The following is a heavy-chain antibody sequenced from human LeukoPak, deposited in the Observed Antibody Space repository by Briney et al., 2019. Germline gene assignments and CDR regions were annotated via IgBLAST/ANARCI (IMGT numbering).Heavy chain of an antibody. CDR1: GGSFRGYY. CDR2: INHSGST. D-gene: IGHD6-13*01. CDR3: ARGLSSSLGY. Sequence: SETLSLTCAVYGGSFRGYYWSWIRQPPGKGLEWIGEINHSGSTNYNPSLKSRVTISVDTSKNQFSLKLSSVTAADTAVYYCARGLSSSLGYWGQGTLVTVSS. V-gene: IGHV4-34*01. J-gene: IGHJ4*02.